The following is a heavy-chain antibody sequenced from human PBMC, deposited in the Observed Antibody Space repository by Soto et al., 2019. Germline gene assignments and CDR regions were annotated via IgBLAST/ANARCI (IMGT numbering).Heavy chain of an antibody. CDR1: GGTFSSYA. V-gene: IGHV1-69*06. D-gene: IGHD6-19*01. CDR3: AREPSSPAPMDV. J-gene: IGHJ6*02. CDR2: IIPIFGTA. Sequence: QVQLVQSGAEVKKPGSSVKVSCKASGGTFSSYAISWVRQAPGQGLEWMGGIIPIFGTANYAQKFQGRVTITADKSTSTANLELSSLRSEDTAVYYCAREPSSPAPMDVGGQGTTVTVSS.